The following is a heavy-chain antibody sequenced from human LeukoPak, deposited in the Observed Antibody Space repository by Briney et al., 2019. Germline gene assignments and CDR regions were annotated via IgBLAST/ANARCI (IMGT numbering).Heavy chain of an antibody. J-gene: IGHJ5*02. CDR2: IIPIFGTA. CDR3: AGDKLETVSFRWFDP. Sequence: SVKVSCKASGGTFSSYAISWVRQAPGQGLEWMGGIIPIFGTANYAQKFQGRVTITADESTSTAYMELSSLRSEDTAVYYCAGDKLETVSFRWFDPWGQGTLVTVSS. CDR1: GGTFSSYA. D-gene: IGHD4-11*01. V-gene: IGHV1-69*13.